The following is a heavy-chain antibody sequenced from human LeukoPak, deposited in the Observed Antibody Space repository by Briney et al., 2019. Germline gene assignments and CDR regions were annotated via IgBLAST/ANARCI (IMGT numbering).Heavy chain of an antibody. D-gene: IGHD4-17*01. V-gene: IGHV4-59*08. Sequence: PSETLSLTCTGSGGSISSYYWSWIRQPPGKGLEWIGYIYYSGSTNYNPSLKSRVTISVDTSKNQFSLKLSSVTAADTAVYYCARHPPPTDYGDYGATHSNWFDPWGQGTLVTVSS. CDR2: IYYSGST. J-gene: IGHJ5*02. CDR1: GGSISSYY. CDR3: ARHPPPTDYGDYGATHSNWFDP.